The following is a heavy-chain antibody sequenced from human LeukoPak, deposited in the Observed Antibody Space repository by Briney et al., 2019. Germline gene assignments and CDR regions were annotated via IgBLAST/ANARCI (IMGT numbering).Heavy chain of an antibody. V-gene: IGHV3-21*01. D-gene: IGHD3-3*01. J-gene: IGHJ3*02. Sequence: GGSLRLSCAASGFAFSSYSMNWVRQAPGKGLEWVSSISSSSSYIYYADSVKGRFTISRDNAKNSLYLQMNSLRAEDTAVYYCARDLYDFWSGFDIWGQGTMVTVSS. CDR2: ISSSSSYI. CDR1: GFAFSSYS. CDR3: ARDLYDFWSGFDI.